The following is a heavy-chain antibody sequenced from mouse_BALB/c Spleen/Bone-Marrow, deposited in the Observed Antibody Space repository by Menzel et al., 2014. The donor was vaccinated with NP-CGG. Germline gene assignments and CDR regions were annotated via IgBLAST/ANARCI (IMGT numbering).Heavy chain of an antibody. V-gene: IGHV1S135*01. J-gene: IGHJ1*01. CDR1: GYSFTGYN. Sequence: EVQGVESGPELEKPGASVKISCKASGYSFTGYNMNWVKQSNGKSLEWIGNIDPYYGGTTYNQKFKGKATLTVDKSSSTACMQLKSLTSEDSAVYYCTRRGSSWCFDVWGAGTTVTVSS. CDR2: IDPYYGGT. CDR3: TRRGSSWCFDV. D-gene: IGHD1-1*01.